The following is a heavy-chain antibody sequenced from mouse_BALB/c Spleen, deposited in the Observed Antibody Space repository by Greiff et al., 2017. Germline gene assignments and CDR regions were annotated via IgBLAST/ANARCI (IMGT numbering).Heavy chain of an antibody. Sequence: EVQLQQSGPELVEPGASVKISCKASGYPFTDYNMHWVKQSHGKSLEWIGYIYPYNGGTGYNQKFKSKATLTVDNSSSTAYMELRSLTSEDSAVYYCAKKYFDVWCAGTTVTVSS. J-gene: IGHJ1*01. V-gene: IGHV1S29*02. CDR3: AKKYFDV. CDR1: GYPFTDYN. CDR2: IYPYNGGT.